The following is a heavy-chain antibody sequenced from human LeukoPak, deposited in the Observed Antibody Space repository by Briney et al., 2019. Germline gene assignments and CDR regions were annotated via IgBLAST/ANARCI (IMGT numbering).Heavy chain of an antibody. CDR2: INHSDST. Sequence: GSLRLSCSASRFTFSSYAMRWVRQPPGKGLEWIGEINHSDSTNSNPPLKSRITISVDTSKDQSSLKLSTVTAADTAVYYCARQASLLWFGESPTVSNYYYYYMDVWGKGTTVTISS. CDR1: RFTFSSYA. J-gene: IGHJ6*03. CDR3: ARQASLLWFGESPTVSNYYYYYMDV. V-gene: IGHV4-34*01. D-gene: IGHD3-10*01.